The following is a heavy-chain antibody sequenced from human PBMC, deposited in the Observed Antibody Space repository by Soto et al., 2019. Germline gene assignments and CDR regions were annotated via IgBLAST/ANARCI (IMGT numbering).Heavy chain of an antibody. CDR3: ASWGADCSGGSCYTRRNYYYYYMDV. D-gene: IGHD2-15*01. Sequence: SETLSLTCTVSGGSISSYYWSWIRQPPGKGLEWIGYIYYSGSTNYNPSLKSRVTISVDTSKNQFSLKLSSVTAADTAVYYCASWGADCSGGSCYTRRNYYYYYMDVWGKGTTVTVSS. CDR2: IYYSGST. V-gene: IGHV4-59*08. CDR1: GGSISSYY. J-gene: IGHJ6*03.